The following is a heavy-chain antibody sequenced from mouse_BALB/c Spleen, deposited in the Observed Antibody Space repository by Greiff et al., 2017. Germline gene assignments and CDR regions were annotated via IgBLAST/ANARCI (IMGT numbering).Heavy chain of an antibody. CDR3: ARGRGITDY. D-gene: IGHD2-4*01. CDR2: ISSGGST. V-gene: IGHV5-6-5*01. Sequence: EVMLVDSGGGLVKPGGSLKLSCAASGFTFSSYAMSWVRQTPEKRLEWVASISSGGSTYYPDSVKGRFTISRDNARNILYLQMSSLRSEDTAMYYCARGRGITDYWGQGTTLTVSS. J-gene: IGHJ2*01. CDR1: GFTFSSYA.